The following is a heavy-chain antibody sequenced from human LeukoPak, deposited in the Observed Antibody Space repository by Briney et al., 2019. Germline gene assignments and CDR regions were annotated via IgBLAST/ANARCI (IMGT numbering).Heavy chain of an antibody. CDR1: GFTFSSYA. J-gene: IGHJ4*02. CDR2: ISGSASST. V-gene: IGHV3-23*01. Sequence: GGSLRLSCAAAGFTFSSYAMSWVRQAPGKGLEWVSAISGSASSTYYADSVKGRFTISRDNSKDTLYLQMNSLRADDTAVYYCAKEAVRDMAYDYWGQGTLVIVSS. CDR3: AKEAVRDMAYDY. D-gene: IGHD2-15*01.